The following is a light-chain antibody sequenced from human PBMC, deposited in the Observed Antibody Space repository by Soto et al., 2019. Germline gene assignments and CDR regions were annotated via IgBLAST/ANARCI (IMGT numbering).Light chain of an antibody. CDR1: QGLSSSY. CDR3: QQFATSPLT. CDR2: GAS. J-gene: IGKJ4*01. V-gene: IGKV3-20*01. Sequence: EVVLTKTQGTLSLSPGERATLSCRASQGLSSSYLAWYQQKPGQAPRLLIYGASSRATGIPDRFSGSGSGTDFTLTISRLEPEDFAVYYCQQFATSPLTFGGGTKVDI.